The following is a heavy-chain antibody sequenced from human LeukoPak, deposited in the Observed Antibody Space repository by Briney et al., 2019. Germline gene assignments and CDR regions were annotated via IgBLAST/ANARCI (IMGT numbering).Heavy chain of an antibody. D-gene: IGHD1-26*01. CDR2: ISLSGLT. V-gene: IGHV4-4*02. CDR1: GGSISSTNW. Sequence: PSGTLSLTCGVSGGSISSTNWYSWVRQPPGQGLEWIGEISLSGLTNYNPSLKSRVTMSLDKSKNLLSLTLTSVTAADTAVYYCSRESGVFSPFGYWGQGTLVTVTS. CDR3: SRESGVFSPFGY. J-gene: IGHJ4*02.